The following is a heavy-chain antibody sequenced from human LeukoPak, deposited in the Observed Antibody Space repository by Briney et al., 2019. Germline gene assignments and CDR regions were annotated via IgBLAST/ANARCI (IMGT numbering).Heavy chain of an antibody. Sequence: PSETLSLTCTVSGGSTSSDYWSWIRQSPGKGLGWVGYVYNSGDTGKNPSLKSRVTILLDTSKNQCSLKLTSVSAADTAVYYCARLKLGAYFDLWGRGTLVTVSS. CDR2: VYNSGDT. J-gene: IGHJ2*01. CDR1: GGSTSSDY. V-gene: IGHV4-59*08. CDR3: ARLKLGAYFDL. D-gene: IGHD3-16*01.